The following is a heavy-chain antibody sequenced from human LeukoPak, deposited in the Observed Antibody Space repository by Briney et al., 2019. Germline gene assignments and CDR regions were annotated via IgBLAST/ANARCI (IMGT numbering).Heavy chain of an antibody. Sequence: PSETLSLTCTVSGGSISSYYWSWIRQPPGKGLEWIGYIYYSGSTNYNPSLKSRVTISVDTSKNQFSLKLSSVTAADTAVYYCARGTIVVVRNYYYYGMDVWGQGTTVTVSS. CDR1: GGSISSYY. J-gene: IGHJ6*02. V-gene: IGHV4-59*01. CDR3: ARGTIVVVRNYYYYGMDV. CDR2: IYYSGST. D-gene: IGHD2-21*01.